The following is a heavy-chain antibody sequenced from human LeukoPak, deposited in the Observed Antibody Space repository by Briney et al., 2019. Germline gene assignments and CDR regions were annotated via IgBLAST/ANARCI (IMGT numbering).Heavy chain of an antibody. CDR1: GRSFSGYY. CDR3: ARGRRPYGSGSYYISHCHAFDI. J-gene: IGHJ3*02. CDR2: INHSGST. Sequence: PSETLSLTCAVYGRSFSGYYWSWIRQRPGKGLEWIGEINHSGSTNYNPSLKSRVTISVDTSKNQFSLKLSSVTAADTAVYYCARGRRPYGSGSYYISHCHAFDIWGQGTMVTVSS. V-gene: IGHV4-34*01. D-gene: IGHD3-10*01.